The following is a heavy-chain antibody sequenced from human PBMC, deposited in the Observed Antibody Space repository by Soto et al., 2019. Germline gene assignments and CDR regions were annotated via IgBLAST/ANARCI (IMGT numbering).Heavy chain of an antibody. CDR2: IYYSGST. J-gene: IGHJ5*02. CDR3: ARVGFRSSSWYDWFDP. Sequence: QVQLQESGPGLVKPSQTLSLTCTVSGGSISSGGYYWSWIRQHPGKGLEWIGYIYYSGSTYCNPSLKSRVTISVDTSKNQFSLKLSSVTAADTAVYYCARVGFRSSSWYDWFDPWGQGTLVTVSS. V-gene: IGHV4-31*03. D-gene: IGHD6-13*01. CDR1: GGSISSGGYY.